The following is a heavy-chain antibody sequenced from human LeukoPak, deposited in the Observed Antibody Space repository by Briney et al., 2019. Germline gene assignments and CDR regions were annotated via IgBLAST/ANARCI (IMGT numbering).Heavy chain of an antibody. CDR3: ARVVHTIFGAVESDWFDP. CDR2: IIPILGIA. CDR1: GGTFSSYA. D-gene: IGHD3-3*01. V-gene: IGHV1-69*04. Sequence: SVKVSCKASGGTFSSYAISWVRQAPGQGLEWMGRIIPILGIANYAQKFQGRVTITADKSTSTAYMELSSLRSEDTAVYYCARVVHTIFGAVESDWFDPWGQGTLVTVSS. J-gene: IGHJ5*02.